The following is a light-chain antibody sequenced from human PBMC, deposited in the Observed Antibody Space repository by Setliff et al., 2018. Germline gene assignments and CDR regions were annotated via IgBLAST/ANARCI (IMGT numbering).Light chain of an antibody. J-gene: IGLJ2*01. CDR3: CSYAGSYTYVV. CDR1: SSDVGGYNY. V-gene: IGLV2-11*01. Sequence: QSALTQLRSVSGSPGQPVTISCTGTSSDVGGYNYVSWYQQHPGKAPKLMIYDVSKRPSGVPDRFSGSKSGNTASLTISGLQAEDEADYYCCSYAGSYTYVVFGGGTKVTVL. CDR2: DVS.